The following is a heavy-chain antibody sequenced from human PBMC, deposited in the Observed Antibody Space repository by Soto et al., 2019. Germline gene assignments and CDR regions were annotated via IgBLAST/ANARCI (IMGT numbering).Heavy chain of an antibody. CDR3: VRDQQWLLPVPLNFDY. Sequence: ASVKVSCKASGFTFSDYGFSWVRQAPGRGLEWMGWISAFNGETNYTQKSEGRVAMTTDAATTTAYMELRSLTVDDTAVYYCVRDQQWLLPVPLNFDYWGQGTVVTV. CDR1: GFTFSDYG. D-gene: IGHD6-19*01. J-gene: IGHJ4*02. V-gene: IGHV1-18*01. CDR2: ISAFNGET.